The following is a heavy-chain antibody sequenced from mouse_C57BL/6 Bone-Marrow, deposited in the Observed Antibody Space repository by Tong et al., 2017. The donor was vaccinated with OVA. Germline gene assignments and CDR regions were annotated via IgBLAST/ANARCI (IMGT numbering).Heavy chain of an antibody. CDR1: GYTFTSYY. J-gene: IGHJ2*01. D-gene: IGHD6-1*01. Sequence: GYTFTSYYMYWVKQRPGQGLEWIGEINPSNGGTNFNEKFKSKATLTVDKSDITACMHLRSRKYEYAAVYYCRREADLYYCGQGTTLTVSS. V-gene: IGHV1S81*02. CDR2: INPSNGGT. CDR3: RREADLYY.